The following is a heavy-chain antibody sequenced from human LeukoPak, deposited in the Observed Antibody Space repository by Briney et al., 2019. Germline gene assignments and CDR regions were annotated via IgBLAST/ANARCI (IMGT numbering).Heavy chain of an antibody. CDR3: AKDSGMDV. CDR1: GFTFSSYD. V-gene: IGHV3-30*18. Sequence: PGGSLRLSCAASGFTFSSYDIHWVRQAPGKGLEWVAVISYDGSNKYYADSVKGRFTISRDNSKNTLYLQMNSLRAEDTAVYYCAKDSGMDVWGQGTTVTVSS. CDR2: ISYDGSNK. J-gene: IGHJ6*02.